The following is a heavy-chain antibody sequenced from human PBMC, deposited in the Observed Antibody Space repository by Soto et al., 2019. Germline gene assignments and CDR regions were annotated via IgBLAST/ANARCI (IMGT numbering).Heavy chain of an antibody. Sequence: ASVKVSCKASGGTFSSSSISWVRQAPGQGLEWMGGIILISGVPNYAQKFQDRVRIIADEFTNTAYMELSSLRSEDTAVYYCATPSVAARPKGGYYYMDVWGQGXTVTVYS. CDR2: IILISGVP. J-gene: IGHJ6*03. CDR3: ATPSVAARPKGGYYYMDV. V-gene: IGHV1-69*13. CDR1: GGTFSSSS. D-gene: IGHD6-6*01.